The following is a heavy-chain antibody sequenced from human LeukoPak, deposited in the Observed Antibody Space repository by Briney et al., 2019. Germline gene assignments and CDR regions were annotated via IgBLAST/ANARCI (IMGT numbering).Heavy chain of an antibody. CDR3: TRDYCSSTSCDAFDI. CDR2: IRSKAYGGTT. CDR1: GFTGGDYA. V-gene: IGHV3-49*04. D-gene: IGHD2-2*01. Sequence: PAGSLRLSCTTSGFTGGDYAMSWVRQAPGKGLKWVGFIRSKAYGGTTEYAASVKGRFTISRDDSKSIAYLQMNSLKTEDTAVYYCTRDYCSSTSCDAFDIWGQGTMVTISS. J-gene: IGHJ3*02.